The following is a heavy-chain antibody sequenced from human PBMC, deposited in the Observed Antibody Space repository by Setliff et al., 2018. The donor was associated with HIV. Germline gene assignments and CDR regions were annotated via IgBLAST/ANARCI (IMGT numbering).Heavy chain of an antibody. CDR2: ISGSGGST. D-gene: IGHD5-12*01. CDR1: GFTFSSYP. Sequence: GGSLRLSCAASGFTFSSYPMSWVRQAPGKGLEWVSAISGSGGSTYYADSVKGRFTISRDNSKNTLYLQMNSLRAEDTAVYYCAKDPRAAVATICDYWGQGTLVTVSS. J-gene: IGHJ4*02. V-gene: IGHV3-23*01. CDR3: AKDPRAAVATICDY.